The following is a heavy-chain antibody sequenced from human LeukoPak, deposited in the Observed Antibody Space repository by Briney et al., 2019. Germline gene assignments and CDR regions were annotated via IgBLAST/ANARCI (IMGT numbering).Heavy chain of an antibody. CDR1: DDSISTYY. V-gene: IGHV4-59*01. Sequence: SETLSLTCSVSDDSISTYYWSWLRQPPGKGLEWVGYIYYSGSTNYNPSLKSRVTISVDTSKNQFSLKLSSVTAADTAVYYCARVYSGSYRGLDCWGQGTLVTVSS. J-gene: IGHJ4*02. CDR3: ARVYSGSYRGLDC. CDR2: IYYSGST. D-gene: IGHD1-26*01.